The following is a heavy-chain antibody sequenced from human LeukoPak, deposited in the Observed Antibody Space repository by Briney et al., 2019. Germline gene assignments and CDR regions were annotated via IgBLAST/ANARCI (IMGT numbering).Heavy chain of an antibody. V-gene: IGHV3-72*01. Sequence: GGSLRLSCAASRFTFSYQYMDWVRQAPGKGLEWVGRARNKTNKSPSEYAASVRGTFTISRHRSKNSLSLQMNSLTAEDTAVYYCAKASVPGIRRPFDPWGQGTLVTVSS. D-gene: IGHD6-19*01. CDR2: ARNKTNKSPS. CDR3: AKASVPGIRRPFDP. CDR1: RFTFSYQY. J-gene: IGHJ5*02.